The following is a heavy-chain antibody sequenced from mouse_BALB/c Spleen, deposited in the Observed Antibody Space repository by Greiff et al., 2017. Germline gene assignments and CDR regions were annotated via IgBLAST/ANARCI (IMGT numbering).Heavy chain of an antibody. Sequence: EVKLVESGPGLVKPSQSLSLTCSVTGYSITSGYYWNWIRQFPGNKLEWMGYISYDGSNNYNPSLKNRISITRDTSKNQFFLKLNSVTTEDTATYYCARGRYFDGYYAYWGQGTTLTVSS. J-gene: IGHJ2*01. CDR1: GYSITSGYY. D-gene: IGHD2-3*01. CDR2: ISYDGSN. CDR3: ARGRYFDGYYAY. V-gene: IGHV3-6*02.